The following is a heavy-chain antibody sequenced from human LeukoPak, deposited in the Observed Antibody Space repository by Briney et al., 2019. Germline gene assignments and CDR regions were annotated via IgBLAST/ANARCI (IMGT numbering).Heavy chain of an antibody. CDR1: GGSISSSNW. CDR3: ASRISKAGFD. D-gene: IGHD6-13*01. J-gene: IGHJ4*02. CDR2: IYHSGST. Sequence: SETLSLTCAVSGGSISSSNWWSWVRQPPGKGLEWIGEIYHSGSTNYNPSLKSRVTMSVDTSKNQFSLKLTSVTAADTAVYYCASRISKAGFDWGQGTQVTVSS. V-gene: IGHV4-4*02.